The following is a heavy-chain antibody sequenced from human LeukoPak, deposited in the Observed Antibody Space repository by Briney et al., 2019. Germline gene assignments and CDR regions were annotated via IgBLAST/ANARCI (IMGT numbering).Heavy chain of an antibody. CDR1: GGSITTSNYY. D-gene: IGHD2-15*01. Sequence: QTLSLTCTVSGGSITTSNYYWSWIRQHPGTGLEWIGYIYYSGSTDYNPSLKSRLTISADTSKSQFSLRLTSVTSADTAIYYCARGRKYCSGGGCYANWFDPWGQGTLVTVSS. CDR2: IYYSGST. CDR3: ARGRKYCSGGGCYANWFDP. J-gene: IGHJ5*02. V-gene: IGHV4-31*03.